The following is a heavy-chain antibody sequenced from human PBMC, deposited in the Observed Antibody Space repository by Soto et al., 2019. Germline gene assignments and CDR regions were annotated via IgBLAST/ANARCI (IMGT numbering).Heavy chain of an antibody. J-gene: IGHJ2*01. CDR2: ISYDGSNK. V-gene: IGHV3-30-3*01. CDR3: ARPLWRDDYNWGYFDL. Sequence: QVQLVESGGGVVQPGRSLRLSCAASGFTFSSYAMHWVRQAPGKGLEWVAVISYDGSNKYYADSVKGRFTISRDNSKKTLYLQMNSLRAEDTAVYDSARPLWRDDYNWGYFDLWGRGTLVTVSS. CDR1: GFTFSSYA. D-gene: IGHD4-4*01.